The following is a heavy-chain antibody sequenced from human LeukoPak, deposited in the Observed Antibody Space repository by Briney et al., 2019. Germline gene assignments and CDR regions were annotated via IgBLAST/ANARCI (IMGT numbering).Heavy chain of an antibody. J-gene: IGHJ5*02. CDR1: GYTFTSYG. Sequence: ASVKVSCKASGYTFTSYGISWVRQAPGQGLEWMGWISAYNGNTNYAQKLQGRVTMTTDTSTSTAYMELRSLRSDDTAVYYCAKESSNYVSVNWFDPWGQGTLVTVSS. V-gene: IGHV1-18*01. D-gene: IGHD4-11*01. CDR3: AKESSNYVSVNWFDP. CDR2: ISAYNGNT.